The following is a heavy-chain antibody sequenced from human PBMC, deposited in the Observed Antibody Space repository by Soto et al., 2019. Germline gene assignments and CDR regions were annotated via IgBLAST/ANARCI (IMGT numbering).Heavy chain of an antibody. V-gene: IGHV1-69*12. D-gene: IGHD5-18*01. CDR1: GGTFSTYA. CDR2: IIPMFGTA. J-gene: IGHJ4*02. Sequence: QVQLVQSGAEVKKPESSVKVSCKAPGGTFSTYAISWVRQAPGQGLEWMGGIIPMFGTANYAQRFQDRVTTTAYESTNTAYMALSRLRSEDTAVYFCASGIQLWLRRINNGYSGWGQGTLVTVSS. CDR3: ASGIQLWLRRINNGYSG.